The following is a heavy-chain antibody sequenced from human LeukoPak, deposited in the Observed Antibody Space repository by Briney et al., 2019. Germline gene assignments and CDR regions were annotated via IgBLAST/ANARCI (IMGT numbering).Heavy chain of an antibody. CDR1: GFTFSSYW. Sequence: GGSLRLSCGASGFTFSSYWMSWVRQAPGKGLEGVANIKQDGSEKYYVDSVKGRFTISRDNARNSLYLQMNSLRAADTAVYYCARDVSSSSWYEYYYYYYGMDVWGQGTTVTVSS. J-gene: IGHJ6*02. V-gene: IGHV3-7*01. CDR2: IKQDGSEK. CDR3: ARDVSSSSWYEYYYYYYGMDV. D-gene: IGHD6-13*01.